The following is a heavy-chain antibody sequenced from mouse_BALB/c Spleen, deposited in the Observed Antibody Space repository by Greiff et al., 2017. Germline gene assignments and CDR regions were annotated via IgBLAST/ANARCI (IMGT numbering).Heavy chain of an antibody. CDR2: IDPANGNT. V-gene: IGHV14-3*02. Sequence: EVQLQQSGAELVKPGASVKLSCTASGFNFKDSYMHWVKQRPEQGLEWIGRIDPANGNTKYDPKFQGKATITADTSSNTAYLQLSSLTSEDTAVYYCASYDGYTYWGQGTLVTVSA. J-gene: IGHJ3*01. CDR1: GFNFKDSY. CDR3: ASYDGYTY. D-gene: IGHD2-3*01.